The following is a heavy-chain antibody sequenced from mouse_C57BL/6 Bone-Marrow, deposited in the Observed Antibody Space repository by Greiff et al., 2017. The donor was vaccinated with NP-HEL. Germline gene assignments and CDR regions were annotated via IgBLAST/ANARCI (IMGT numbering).Heavy chain of an antibody. V-gene: IGHV14-1*01. CDR3: ITGYYGSSLFDY. J-gene: IGHJ2*01. D-gene: IGHD1-1*01. CDR1: GFNIKDYY. Sequence: DVKLVESGAELVRPGASVKLSCTASGFNIKDYYMHWVKQRPEQGLEWIGRIDPEDGDTEYAPKFQGKATMTADTSSNTAYLQLSSLTSEDTAVYYCITGYYGSSLFDYWGQGTTLTVSS. CDR2: IDPEDGDT.